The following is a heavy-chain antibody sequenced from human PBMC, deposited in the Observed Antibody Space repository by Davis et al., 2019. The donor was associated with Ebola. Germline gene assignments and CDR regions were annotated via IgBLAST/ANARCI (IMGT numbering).Heavy chain of an antibody. CDR1: GYTFTGYF. V-gene: IGHV1-2*02. Sequence: AASVKVTCKASGYTFTGYFMHWVRQAPGQGLEWLGWINPNSGGTNYVQKFQGRVTMTRDTSISTAYMDLSRLKSDDSAVYYCVRDQDYYDTTGPRYFYHYYAMDVWGQGTTVTVSS. CDR3: VRDQDYYDTTGPRYFYHYYAMDV. J-gene: IGHJ6*02. CDR2: INPNSGGT. D-gene: IGHD3-16*01.